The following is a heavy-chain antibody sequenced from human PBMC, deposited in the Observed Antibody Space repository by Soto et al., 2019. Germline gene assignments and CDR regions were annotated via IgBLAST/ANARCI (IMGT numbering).Heavy chain of an antibody. CDR2: IYYSGST. J-gene: IGHJ6*02. V-gene: IGHV4-31*03. D-gene: IGHD3-10*01. CDR1: GGSISSGGYY. Sequence: PSETMSLTCTVSGGSISSGGYYWSWIRQHPGKGLEWIWYIYYSGSTYYNPSLKSRVTISVDTSKNQFSLKLSSVTAADTAVYYCARDVYYYGSGSYYNWAYYYYYGMDVWGQGTTVTVSS. CDR3: ARDVYYYGSGSYYNWAYYYYYGMDV.